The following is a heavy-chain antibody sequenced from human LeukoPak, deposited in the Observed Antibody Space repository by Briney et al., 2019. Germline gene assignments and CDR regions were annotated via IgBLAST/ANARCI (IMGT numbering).Heavy chain of an antibody. J-gene: IGHJ3*02. CDR1: GFTVISNY. D-gene: IGHD3-22*01. V-gene: IGHV3-53*04. CDR2: IYSGGST. CDR3: ARSAYYYDSSGPDAFDI. Sequence: TGGSLRLSCAASGFTVISNYMNWVRQAPGKGLEWVSVIYSGGSTYYADSVKGRFTISRHNSKNTLYLQMDSLRAEDTAVYYCARSAYYYDSSGPDAFDIWGQGTMVTVSS.